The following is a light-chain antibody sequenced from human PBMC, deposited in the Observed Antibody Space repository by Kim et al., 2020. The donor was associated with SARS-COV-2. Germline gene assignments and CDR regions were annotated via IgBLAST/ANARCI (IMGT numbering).Light chain of an antibody. CDR1: RSDVGVYTY. CDR3: SSYAGSNNYV. CDR2: EVS. V-gene: IGLV2-8*01. J-gene: IGLJ1*01. Sequence: GASVTMPGSGTRSDVGVYTYVSGNQQHPGKAPKLMIYEVSKRPSGVPARFSGSKSGNTASLTVSGLQAEDEADYYCSSYAGSNNYVFGTGTKVTVL.